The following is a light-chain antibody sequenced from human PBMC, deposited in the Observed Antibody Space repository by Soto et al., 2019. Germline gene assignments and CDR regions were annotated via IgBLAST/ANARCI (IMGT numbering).Light chain of an antibody. V-gene: IGKV3-20*01. CDR2: GAS. J-gene: IGKJ1*01. Sequence: EIVLTQSPGTLSLSPGERATLSCRASQSFNSIYLAWYQQKPGQAPRLLIYGASSRTTGIPDKFSGSGSSTEFTLKISRLEPEEFAVYYCHQYDSWTFGQGTKVEIK. CDR1: QSFNSIY. CDR3: HQYDSWT.